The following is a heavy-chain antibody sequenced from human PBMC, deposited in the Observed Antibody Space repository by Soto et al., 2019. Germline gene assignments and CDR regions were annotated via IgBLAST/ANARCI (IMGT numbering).Heavy chain of an antibody. D-gene: IGHD4-17*01. Sequence: ASVKVSCKASGYTFTNYYIHWVRQAPGQGLEWMGIINPSTGSTTYAQKFQGRVTLTRDTSTSTVYMDLSSLRSEDTAVYYCARGLFTTVTTWWYFDYWGPGALVTVSS. CDR3: ARGLFTTVTTWWYFDY. V-gene: IGHV1-46*01. CDR2: INPSTGST. J-gene: IGHJ4*02. CDR1: GYTFTNYY.